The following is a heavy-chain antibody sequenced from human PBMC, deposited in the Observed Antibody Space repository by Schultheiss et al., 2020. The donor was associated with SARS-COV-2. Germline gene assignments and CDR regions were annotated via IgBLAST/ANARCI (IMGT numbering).Heavy chain of an antibody. CDR2: ISYDGSNK. J-gene: IGHJ4*02. Sequence: GGSLRLSCKGSGFTFSSYAMHWVRQAPGKGLEWVAVISYDGSNKYYGDSVKGRFTISRDNSKNTLYLQMNSLRAEDTAVYYCARVHSPYDFWSGYPFDYWGQGTLVTVSS. V-gene: IGHV3-30-3*01. CDR3: ARVHSPYDFWSGYPFDY. CDR1: GFTFSSYA. D-gene: IGHD3-3*01.